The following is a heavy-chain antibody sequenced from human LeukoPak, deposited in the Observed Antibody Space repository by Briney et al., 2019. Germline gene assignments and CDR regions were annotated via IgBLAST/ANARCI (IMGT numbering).Heavy chain of an antibody. V-gene: IGHV4-34*01. CDR2: IYYSGST. D-gene: IGHD3-9*01. J-gene: IGHJ4*02. CDR1: GGSFSGYY. CDR3: ARHGGRYFDWLLVSDAFDI. Sequence: SETLSLTCAVYGGSFSGYYWSWIRQPPGKGLEWIGSIYYSGSTYYNPSLKSRVTISVDTSKNQFSLKLSSVTAADTAVYYCARHGGRYFDWLLVSDAFDIWGQGTLVTVSS.